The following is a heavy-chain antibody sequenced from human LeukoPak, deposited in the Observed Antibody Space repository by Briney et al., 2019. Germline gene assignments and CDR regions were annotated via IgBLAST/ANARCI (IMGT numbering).Heavy chain of an antibody. CDR3: ARYGGSYVSGSYYLAAFDI. D-gene: IGHD3-10*01. V-gene: IGHV4-31*03. CDR1: GGSISSGGYY. CDR2: IYYSGST. Sequence: SETLSLTCTVSGGSISSGGYYWSWIRQHPGKGLEWIGYIYYSGSTYYDPSLKSRVTISVDTSKNQFSLKLSSVTAADTVLYYCARYGGSYVSGSYYLAAFDIWGQGTMVTVSS. J-gene: IGHJ3*02.